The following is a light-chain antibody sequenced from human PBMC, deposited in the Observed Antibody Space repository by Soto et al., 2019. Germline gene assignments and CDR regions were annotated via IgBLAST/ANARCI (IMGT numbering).Light chain of an antibody. CDR2: DVS. CDR3: SSYATSTTVL. J-gene: IGLJ2*01. V-gene: IGLV2-14*03. CDR1: SSDVGGYNY. Sequence: QSALTQPASVSASPGQSITISCTGTSSDVGGYNYVSWYQQHPGRAPQLMIYDVSHRPSGVSNRFSGSRSGNTASLTISGLQAEDEADYYCSSYATSTTVLFGGGTKLTVL.